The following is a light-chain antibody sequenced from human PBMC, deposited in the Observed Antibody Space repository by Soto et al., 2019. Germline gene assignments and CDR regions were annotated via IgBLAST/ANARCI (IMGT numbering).Light chain of an antibody. J-gene: IGKJ4*01. CDR3: QQRSVWPLT. V-gene: IGKV3-11*01. Sequence: EVVMTQSPATLSVSPGERATLSCRASQSVSSYLAWYQQKPGQAPRLLIYDSSNRATGIPARFSGSGSGTDFSLIISSLEPEDFAVYYCQQRSVWPLTFGGGTKVDIK. CDR1: QSVSSY. CDR2: DSS.